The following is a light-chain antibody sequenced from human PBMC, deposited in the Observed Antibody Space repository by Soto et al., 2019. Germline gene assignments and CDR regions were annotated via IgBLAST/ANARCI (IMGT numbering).Light chain of an antibody. V-gene: IGLV2-14*01. Sequence: QSALTQPASVSGSPGQSITISCTGTISDIGAYNYVSWYQQHPGKAPKLMIYEVSNRPSGVSNRFSGSKSGNTASLTISGLQAEDEADYYCSSYTSSSTLVVFGGGTKLTVL. CDR3: SSYTSSSTLVV. CDR1: ISDIGAYNY. J-gene: IGLJ2*01. CDR2: EVS.